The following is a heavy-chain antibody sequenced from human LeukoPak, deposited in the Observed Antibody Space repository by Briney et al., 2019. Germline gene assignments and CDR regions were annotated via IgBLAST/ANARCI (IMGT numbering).Heavy chain of an antibody. V-gene: IGHV1-69*13. J-gene: IGHJ4*02. D-gene: IGHD3-3*01. Sequence: SVKVSCKAPGGTFSSYAISWVRQAPGQGLEWMGGIIPIFGTANYAQKFQGRVTITADESTSTAYMELSSLRSEDTAVYYCAAIFGVVDRYYFDYWGQGTLVTVSS. CDR3: AAIFGVVDRYYFDY. CDR2: IIPIFGTA. CDR1: GGTFSSYA.